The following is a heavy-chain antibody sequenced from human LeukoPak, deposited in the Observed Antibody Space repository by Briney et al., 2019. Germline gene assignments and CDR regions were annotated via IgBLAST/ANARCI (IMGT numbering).Heavy chain of an antibody. CDR2: INHSGST. D-gene: IGHD5-24*01. J-gene: IGHJ4*02. Sequence: SETLSLTCAVYGGSFSGYYWSWIRQPPGKGLEWIGEINHSGSTNYNPSLKSRVTISVDTSKTQFSLELSSVTAADTAVYYCARSRLHPIIFDYWGQGTLVTVSS. CDR3: ARSRLHPIIFDY. V-gene: IGHV4-34*01. CDR1: GGSFSGYY.